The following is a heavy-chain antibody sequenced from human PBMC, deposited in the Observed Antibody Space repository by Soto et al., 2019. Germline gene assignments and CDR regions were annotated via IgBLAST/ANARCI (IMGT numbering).Heavy chain of an antibody. V-gene: IGHV1-69*01. D-gene: IGHD3-16*01. CDR1: GGIFSTFI. Sequence: QVQLVQSGAEVRKPGSSVNVSCKAFGGIFSTFIITWVRQAPGQGLEWMGGIIPLFNTSKYAQQFQGRVTMTADESTSTGYMELKGLTSEDTAVYYCARAIRGSGDYVPYGMDVWGQGTTVTVSS. CDR3: ARAIRGSGDYVPYGMDV. CDR2: IIPLFNTS. J-gene: IGHJ6*02.